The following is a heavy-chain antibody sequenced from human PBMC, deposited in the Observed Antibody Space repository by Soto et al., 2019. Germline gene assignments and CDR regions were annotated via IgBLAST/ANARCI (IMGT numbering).Heavy chain of an antibody. V-gene: IGHV3-48*02. CDR2: ISKDGSTI. CDR3: ARGFCYASFDY. Sequence: EAHLVESGGGFVQPGGSLRLSCAASGFTFSSYSMSWVRQAPGKGLEWISYISKDGSTIYYADSVKGRFTISRDDAKSSLYLQINSLRDEDTAVYSCARGFCYASFDYWGQGTLVTVSS. J-gene: IGHJ4*02. D-gene: IGHD2-2*01. CDR1: GFTFSSYS.